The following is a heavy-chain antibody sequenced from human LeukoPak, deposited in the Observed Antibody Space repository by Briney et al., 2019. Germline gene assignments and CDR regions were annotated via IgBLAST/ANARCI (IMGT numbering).Heavy chain of an antibody. J-gene: IGHJ4*02. CDR3: GRDLDAGENY. D-gene: IGHD1-26*01. Sequence: ASVKVSCKASGGTFSSYAISWVRQAPGQGLEWMGGIIPIFGTANYAQKFQGRVTITADESTSTAYMELSSLRSEDTAVYYCGRDLDAGENYWGQGTLVTVSS. CDR1: GGTFSSYA. V-gene: IGHV1-69*01. CDR2: IIPIFGTA.